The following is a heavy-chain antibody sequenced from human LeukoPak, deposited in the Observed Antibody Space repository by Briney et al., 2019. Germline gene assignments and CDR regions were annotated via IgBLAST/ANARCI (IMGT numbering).Heavy chain of an antibody. J-gene: IGHJ3*02. CDR1: GFTFGDYA. D-gene: IGHD3/OR15-3a*01. CDR3: TRGQGLDVDDAFDI. Sequence: PGRSLRLSCTASGFTFGDYAMSWVRQAPGKGLEWVGFIRSKAYGGTTEYAASVKGRFTISRDDSKSIAYLQMNSLKTEDTAVYYCTRGQGLDVDDAFDIWGQGTMVTVPS. V-gene: IGHV3-49*04. CDR2: IRSKAYGGTT.